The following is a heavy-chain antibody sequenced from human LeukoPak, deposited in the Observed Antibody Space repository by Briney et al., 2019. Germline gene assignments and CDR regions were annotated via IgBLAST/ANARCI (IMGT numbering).Heavy chain of an antibody. J-gene: IGHJ6*02. CDR1: GGSISSYY. Sequence: SETLSLTCTVSGGSISSYYWSWIRQPPGKGLEWIGYIYYSGSTNYNPSLKSRVTISVDTSKNQFSLKLSSVTAADTAVYYCARAPGDAIFGVENYYYYGMDVWGQGTTVTVSS. V-gene: IGHV4-59*01. CDR3: ARAPGDAIFGVENYYYYGMDV. CDR2: IYYSGST. D-gene: IGHD3-3*01.